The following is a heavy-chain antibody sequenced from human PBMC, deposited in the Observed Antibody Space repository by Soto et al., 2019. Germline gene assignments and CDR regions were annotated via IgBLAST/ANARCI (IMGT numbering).Heavy chain of an antibody. D-gene: IGHD2-21*02. CDR2: INPNTGGT. CDR1: GYTFTKYY. Sequence: ASVKVSCKASGYTFTKYYVLWVRQAPGQGLEWAGRINPNTGGTNYAQKFQDRVTMTRDTSITTAYMELSRLRSDDTAVYYSARQLAYCGGDCYTEPIDYWGQGTQVTVSS. CDR3: ARQLAYCGGDCYTEPIDY. J-gene: IGHJ4*02. V-gene: IGHV1-2*06.